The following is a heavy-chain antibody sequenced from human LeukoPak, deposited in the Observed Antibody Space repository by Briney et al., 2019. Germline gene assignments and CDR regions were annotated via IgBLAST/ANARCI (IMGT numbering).Heavy chain of an antibody. CDR2: VYHDGGT. Sequence: PSETLSLTCVVSGGSVSSSKWWSWVRQPPGKGLEWIGQVYHDGGTKYNPSLKSRVTISVDTSKNQFSLKLSSVTAADTAVYYCARVGHITIFGVIAFDIWGQGTMVTVSS. CDR3: ARVGHITIFGVIAFDI. CDR1: GGSVSSSKW. D-gene: IGHD3-3*01. J-gene: IGHJ3*02. V-gene: IGHV4-4*02.